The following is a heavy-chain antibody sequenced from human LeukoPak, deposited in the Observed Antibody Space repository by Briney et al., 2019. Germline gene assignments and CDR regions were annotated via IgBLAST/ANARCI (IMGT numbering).Heavy chain of an antibody. D-gene: IGHD6-13*01. CDR3: ARDGIAAAGCFDY. V-gene: IGHV1-46*01. CDR2: INPSGGST. J-gene: IGHJ4*02. CDR1: GYTFTSYG. Sequence: GASVKVSCTASGYTFTSYGISWVRQAPGQGLEWMGIINPSGGSTSYAQKFQGRVTMTRDMSTSTVYMELSSLRSEDTAVYYCARDGIAAAGCFDYWGQGTLVTVSS.